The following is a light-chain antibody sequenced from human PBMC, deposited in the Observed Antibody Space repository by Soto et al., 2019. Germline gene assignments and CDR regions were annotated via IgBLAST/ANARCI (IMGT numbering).Light chain of an antibody. CDR2: GAS. V-gene: IGKV3-15*01. CDR1: QSVRSN. J-gene: IGKJ2*01. CDR3: QHYSTWPLDS. Sequence: EIVMTQSPATLSVSPGDWATLSCRASQSVRSNVAWYQQKPGQAPRLLIYGASTRATGIPARFSGSGSGTDFTLTISSLQSEDFAVYYCQHYSTWPLDSFCQGTKLEIK.